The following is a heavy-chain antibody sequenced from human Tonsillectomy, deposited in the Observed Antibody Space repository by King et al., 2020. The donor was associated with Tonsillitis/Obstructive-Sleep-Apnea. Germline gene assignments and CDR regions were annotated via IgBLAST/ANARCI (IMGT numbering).Heavy chain of an antibody. J-gene: IGHJ4*02. V-gene: IGHV3-7*01. CDR3: ATDPPG. CDR2: IDQDGNEK. Sequence: EVQLVESGGGWVQPGGSLRLSCAASGFTFNGYCMSWVRQAPGKGLEWVANIDQDGNEKYYVDSVKGRFTISRDNAGYSLYLQMNGLRAEDTAVYYCATDPPGWGQGTLVTVSS. CDR1: GFTFNGYC. D-gene: IGHD1-14*01.